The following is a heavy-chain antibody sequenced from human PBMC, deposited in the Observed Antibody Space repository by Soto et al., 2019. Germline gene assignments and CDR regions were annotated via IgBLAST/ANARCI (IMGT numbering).Heavy chain of an antibody. CDR1: GASISTNNYY. J-gene: IGHJ4*02. CDR2: TYDSGST. CDR3: ARLLRCLSTPNTCPRADLFFDF. Sequence: QLQLQESGPGLVKPSETLSLTCTVSGASISTNNYYWAWVRQPPGKGLEWVGNTYDSGSTHYTPSLKSRVTFSVETSKNHFSLRLSSVTAADTAVYYCARLLRCLSTPNTCPRADLFFDFWGQGTLVTVSS. D-gene: IGHD1-1*01. V-gene: IGHV4-39*02.